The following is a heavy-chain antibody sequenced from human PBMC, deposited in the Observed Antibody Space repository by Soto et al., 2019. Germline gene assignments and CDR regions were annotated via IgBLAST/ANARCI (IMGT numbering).Heavy chain of an antibody. CDR1: GGSITNYY. D-gene: IGHD3-10*01. V-gene: IGHV4-59*08. J-gene: IGHJ6*02. CDR2: IQYNGYS. Sequence: QVQLQESGPGLVKPSETLSLTCTVSGGSITNYYCSWFRQPPGKGLEWIGYIQYNGYSAYNLSLKRRVTLSMDTSKTRLSLMLGSVTPTDAAVYYCARHGFGSLHGLVDVWGQGTTVIVSS. CDR3: ARHGFGSLHGLVDV.